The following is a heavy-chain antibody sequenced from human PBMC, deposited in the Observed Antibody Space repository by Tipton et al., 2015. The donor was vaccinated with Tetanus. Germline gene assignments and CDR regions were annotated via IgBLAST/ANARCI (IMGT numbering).Heavy chain of an antibody. J-gene: IGHJ3*02. CDR3: ARNVYTVTNDAFDI. CDR1: GGSISGSY. D-gene: IGHD4-11*01. CDR2: IHHSGLA. Sequence: GLVKPSETLSLTCTVSGGSISGSYWNWIRQPPGKGLEWIAFIHHSGLAFSKPSLKSRVSISIDTSQNQFSLRLTSVTAADTAVYFCARNVYTVTNDAFDIWGHGTLVNVSS. V-gene: IGHV4-4*09.